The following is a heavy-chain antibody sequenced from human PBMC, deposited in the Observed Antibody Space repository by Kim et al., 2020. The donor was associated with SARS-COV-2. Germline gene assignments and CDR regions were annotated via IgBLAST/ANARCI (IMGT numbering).Heavy chain of an antibody. D-gene: IGHD3-22*01. V-gene: IGHV1-3*01. CDR3: ARLYYYDSIPDY. Sequence: TKNSQKFQGRVTITRDTSASTAYMELSSLRSEDTAIYYCARLYYYDSIPDYWGQGTLVTVSS. CDR2: T. J-gene: IGHJ4*02.